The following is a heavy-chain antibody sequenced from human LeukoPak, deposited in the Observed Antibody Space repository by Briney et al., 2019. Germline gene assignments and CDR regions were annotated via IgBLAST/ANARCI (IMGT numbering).Heavy chain of an antibody. CDR2: INPNSGGT. CDR3: ARFMDPGDYGSGSYYYYYYGMDV. D-gene: IGHD3-10*01. Sequence: GASVKVSCKASGYTFTGYYMHWVRQAPGQGLEWMGWINPNSGGTNYAQKFQGRVTMTRDTSISTAYMELSRLRSDNTAVYYCARFMDPGDYGSGSYYYYYYGMDVWGQGTTVTVSS. J-gene: IGHJ6*02. V-gene: IGHV1-2*02. CDR1: GYTFTGYY.